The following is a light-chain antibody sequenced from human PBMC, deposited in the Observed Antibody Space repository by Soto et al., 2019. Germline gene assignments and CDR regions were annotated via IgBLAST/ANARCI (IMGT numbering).Light chain of an antibody. CDR1: QSISSN. CDR3: QQRPNWPLT. V-gene: IGKV3-11*01. Sequence: EIVLTQSPATLSLSPRERATLSCRASQSISSNLAWYQQKPGQAPMLLMYDASNRANGIPARFSGSGSGTDFTLTISSLEPEDFAVYYCQQRPNWPLTFGGGTKVEIK. CDR2: DAS. J-gene: IGKJ4*01.